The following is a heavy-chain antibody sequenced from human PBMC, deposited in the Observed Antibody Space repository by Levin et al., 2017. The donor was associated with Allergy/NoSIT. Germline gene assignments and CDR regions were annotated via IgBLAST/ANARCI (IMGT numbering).Heavy chain of an antibody. V-gene: IGHV3-74*01. CDR1: GFTFSTYW. J-gene: IGHJ4*02. Sequence: GGSLRLSCAASGFTFSTYWMHWVRQAPGKGLVCVSRINSDGSTTTYPDSVKGRFTISRDNAKNTLYLQMNSLRAEDTAVYYCARGRLGSMDYWGQGTLVTVSS. CDR3: ARGRLGSMDY. CDR2: INSDGSTT. D-gene: IGHD2-15*01.